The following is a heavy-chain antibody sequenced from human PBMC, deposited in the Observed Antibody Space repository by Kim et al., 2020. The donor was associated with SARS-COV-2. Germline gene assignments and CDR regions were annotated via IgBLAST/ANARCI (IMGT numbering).Heavy chain of an antibody. Sequence: GGSLRLSCAASGFTFDDYAIQWVRQAPGKGLEWVSSISRDGGEIKYADSVKGRFTISRDNSKKSVYLQMNSLRSEDTALYYCVRGQQWLIKNWGQGTQVTVSS. V-gene: IGHV3-43*02. J-gene: IGHJ4*02. D-gene: IGHD6-19*01. CDR2: ISRDGGEI. CDR3: VRGQQWLIKN. CDR1: GFTFDDYA.